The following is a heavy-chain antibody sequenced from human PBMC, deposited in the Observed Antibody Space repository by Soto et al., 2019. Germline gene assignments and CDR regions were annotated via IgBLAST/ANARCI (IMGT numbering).Heavy chain of an antibody. J-gene: IGHJ6*02. CDR1: GFTFSSYA. CDR2: ISGSGGST. V-gene: IGHV3-23*01. Sequence: GGSLRLSCAASGFTFSSYAMSWVRQAPGKGLEWVSAISGSGGSTYYADSVKGRFTISRDNSKNTLYLQMNSLRAEDTAVYYCAKEFRPPVVVVGYYYYYGMDVWGQGTTVTVSS. D-gene: IGHD2-2*01. CDR3: AKEFRPPVVVVGYYYYYGMDV.